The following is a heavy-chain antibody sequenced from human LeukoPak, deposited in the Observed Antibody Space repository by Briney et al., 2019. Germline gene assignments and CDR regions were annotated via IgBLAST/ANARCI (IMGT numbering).Heavy chain of an antibody. CDR1: GGSISSSSYY. D-gene: IGHD3/OR15-3a*01. Sequence: SETLSLTCTVSGGSISSSSYYWGWIRQPPGKGLEWIGSIYYSGSTYYNPSLKSRVTISVDTSKNQFSLKLSSVTAADTAVYYCARAPRLDFWTTIGWFDPWGQGTLVTVSS. V-gene: IGHV4-39*07. CDR2: IYYSGST. CDR3: ARAPRLDFWTTIGWFDP. J-gene: IGHJ5*02.